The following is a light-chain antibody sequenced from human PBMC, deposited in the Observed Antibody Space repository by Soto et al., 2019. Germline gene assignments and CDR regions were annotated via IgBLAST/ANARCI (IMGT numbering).Light chain of an antibody. CDR2: AAS. J-gene: IGKJ1*01. CDR1: RGIMND. CDR3: LQDYNYPLA. V-gene: IGKV1-6*01. Sequence: AIQMTQSPSSLSASVGDRVTITCRASRGIMNDLAWYQQKPGKAPKVLIYAASSLQSGVPLRFSGSGSGTDFTITISSLQPEDFATYYCLQDYNYPLAFGQGTKVEIK.